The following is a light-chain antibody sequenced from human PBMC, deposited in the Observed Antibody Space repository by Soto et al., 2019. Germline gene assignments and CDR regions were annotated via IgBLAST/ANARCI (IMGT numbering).Light chain of an antibody. Sequence: DIQMTQSPSSLSTSVGDRVTITCRASQGISNYLAWYQQKFGEAPRLLLSATSKRAAGIPDRFSGSGSGTDFTLTISRVEPEDFGVYYCQQFGTSPPKTFGQGTKLEI. CDR1: QGISNY. V-gene: IGKV1-NL1*01. CDR2: ATS. J-gene: IGKJ2*01. CDR3: QQFGTSPPKT.